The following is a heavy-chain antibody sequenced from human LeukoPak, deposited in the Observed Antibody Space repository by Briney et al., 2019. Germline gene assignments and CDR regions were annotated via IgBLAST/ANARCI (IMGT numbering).Heavy chain of an antibody. CDR1: GYTFTSYG. J-gene: IGHJ4*02. V-gene: IGHV1-18*01. CDR3: ARDLGWRDSSGSSDY. D-gene: IGHD3-22*01. Sequence: ASVKVSCKASGYTFTSYGISWVRQAPGQGLEWMGWISAYNGNTNYAQKLQGRATMTTDTSTSTAYMELRSPRSDDTAVYYCARDLGWRDSSGSSDYWGQGTLVTVSS. CDR2: ISAYNGNT.